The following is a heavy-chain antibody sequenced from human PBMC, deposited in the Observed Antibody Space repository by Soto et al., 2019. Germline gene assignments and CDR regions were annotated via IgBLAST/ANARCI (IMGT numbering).Heavy chain of an antibody. V-gene: IGHV3-21*01. Sequence: EVQLVESGGGLVKPGGSLRLSCAASGFTFSSYSMNWVRQAPGKGLEWVSSISSSSSYIYYADSVKGRFTISRDNAKNSLYLQMNSLRAEDTAVCYCARGADIVVVVAATLDPWGQGTLVTVSS. CDR3: ARGADIVVVVAATLDP. D-gene: IGHD2-15*01. CDR2: ISSSSSYI. CDR1: GFTFSSYS. J-gene: IGHJ5*02.